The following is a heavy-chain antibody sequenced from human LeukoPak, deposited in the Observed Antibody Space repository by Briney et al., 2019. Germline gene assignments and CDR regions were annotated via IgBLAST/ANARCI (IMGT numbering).Heavy chain of an antibody. D-gene: IGHD3-10*01. CDR1: GFTFSSYA. CDR3: AKDRDYYLVGFFDY. Sequence: PGRSLRLSCAASGFTFSSYAMSWVRQAPGKGLEWVSAISGSGVTTYYADSVKGRFTISRDNSKNTLYLQMNSLRAEDTALYYCAKDRDYYLVGFFDYWGQGTLVTVSS. J-gene: IGHJ4*02. CDR2: ISGSGVTT. V-gene: IGHV3-23*01.